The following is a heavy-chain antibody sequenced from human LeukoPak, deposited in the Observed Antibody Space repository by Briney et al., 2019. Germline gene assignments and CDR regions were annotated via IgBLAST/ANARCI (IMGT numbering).Heavy chain of an antibody. CDR1: GFTFSSYS. Sequence: GGSLRLSCAASGFTFSSYSMNWVRQAPGRGLEWVSSISSSSSYIYYADSVKGRFTISRDNAKNSLYLQMNSLRAEDTAVYYCARACYGRCGNSVDYWGQGTLVTVSS. V-gene: IGHV3-21*01. J-gene: IGHJ4*02. CDR2: ISSSSSYI. CDR3: ARACYGRCGNSVDY. D-gene: IGHD4-23*01.